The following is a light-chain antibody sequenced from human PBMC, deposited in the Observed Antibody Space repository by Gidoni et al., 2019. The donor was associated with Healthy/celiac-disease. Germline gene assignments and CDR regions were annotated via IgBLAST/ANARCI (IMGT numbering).Light chain of an antibody. Sequence: IVMPQSPDSLPVSLGERATINCKSSQSVLYSSNNKNYLAWYQQKPGQPPKLLIYWASTRESGVPDRFSGSGSGTDFTLTISSLQAEDVAVYYCQQYYSTPLTFGGGTKVEIK. J-gene: IGKJ4*01. CDR1: QSVLYSSNNKNY. V-gene: IGKV4-1*01. CDR2: WAS. CDR3: QQYYSTPLT.